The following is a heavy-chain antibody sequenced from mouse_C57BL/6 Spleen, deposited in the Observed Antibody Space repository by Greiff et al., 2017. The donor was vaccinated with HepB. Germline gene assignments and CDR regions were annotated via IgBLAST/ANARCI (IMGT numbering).Heavy chain of an antibody. CDR3: ARGTWDDYFDY. Sequence: QVQLQPSGAELIKPGASVKLSCQATGYTFPGYWIAWVKQRPGHGLEWIGEILPGSGCTNYHEKFKGKATFTADTSSNTAYMQLSSLTTEDSAIYNCARGTWDDYFDYWGQGTTLTVSS. CDR2: ILPGSGCT. CDR1: GYTFPGYW. V-gene: IGHV1-9*01. D-gene: IGHD4-1*01. J-gene: IGHJ2*01.